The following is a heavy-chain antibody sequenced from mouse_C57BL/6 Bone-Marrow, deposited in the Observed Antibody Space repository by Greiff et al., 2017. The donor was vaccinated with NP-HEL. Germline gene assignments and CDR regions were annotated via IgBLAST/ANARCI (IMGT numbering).Heavy chain of an antibody. CDR1: GFTFSDYG. CDR2: ISNLAYSI. Sequence: EVHLVESGGGLVQPGGSLKLSCAASGFTFSDYGMAWVRQAPRKGPEWVAFISNLAYSIYYADTVTGRFTISRENAKNTLYLEMSSLRSEDTAMYYCARHEGYYGSSDAMDYWGQGTSVTVSS. CDR3: ARHEGYYGSSDAMDY. D-gene: IGHD1-1*01. V-gene: IGHV5-15*01. J-gene: IGHJ4*01.